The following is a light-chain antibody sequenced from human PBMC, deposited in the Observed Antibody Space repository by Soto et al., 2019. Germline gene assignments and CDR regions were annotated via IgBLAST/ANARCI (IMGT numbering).Light chain of an antibody. CDR2: GAS. J-gene: IGKJ2*02. CDR1: QHVRAY. Sequence: DFQMTQSPSSLSASLGERVTIPCRASQHVRAYLNWYQQKPGKAPVLLIYGASSLQSGVPSRFSGSGSGTDFTLTITTLQPEDFATYYCQQSFRSPRTFGQGTKVE. V-gene: IGKV1-39*01. CDR3: QQSFRSPRT.